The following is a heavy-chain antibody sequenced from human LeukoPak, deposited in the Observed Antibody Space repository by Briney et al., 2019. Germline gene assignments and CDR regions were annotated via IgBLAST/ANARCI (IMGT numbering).Heavy chain of an antibody. CDR1: GYTFTGYY. Sequence: ASVNVSCKASGYTFTGYYMHWVRQAPGQGLEWMGWINPNSGGTNYAQKFQGRVTMTRDTSISTAYMELSRLRSDDTAVYYCARERRDGYNYPDYWGQGTLVTVSS. D-gene: IGHD5-24*01. CDR3: ARERRDGYNYPDY. CDR2: INPNSGGT. V-gene: IGHV1-2*02. J-gene: IGHJ4*02.